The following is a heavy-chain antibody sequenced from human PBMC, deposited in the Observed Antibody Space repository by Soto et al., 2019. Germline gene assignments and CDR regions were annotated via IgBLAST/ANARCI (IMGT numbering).Heavy chain of an antibody. J-gene: IGHJ6*02. Sequence: QVQLVESGGGLVKPGGSLRLSCAASGFTFSDYYMSWIRQAPGKGLEWVSYISSSGSTIYYAASVKGRFTISRDNAKNTLYLQKNSLRAEDPAVYYCAGPTVTPNYGMDVWGQGATVTVSS. V-gene: IGHV3-11*01. CDR2: ISSSGSTI. CDR1: GFTFSDYY. CDR3: AGPTVTPNYGMDV. D-gene: IGHD4-17*01.